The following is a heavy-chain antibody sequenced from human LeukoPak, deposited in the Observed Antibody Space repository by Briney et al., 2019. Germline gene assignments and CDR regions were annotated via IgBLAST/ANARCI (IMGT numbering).Heavy chain of an antibody. Sequence: GASVKVSCKASGYTFTSYGISWVRQAPGQGLEWMGWISAYNGNTNYAQKLQGRVTMTTDTSTSTAYMEVRSLRSDDTALYYCVRGPRYYDPVLDLWGQGTLVTVSS. D-gene: IGHD3-22*01. CDR1: GYTFTSYG. CDR3: VRGPRYYDPVLDL. V-gene: IGHV1-18*01. J-gene: IGHJ5*02. CDR2: ISAYNGNT.